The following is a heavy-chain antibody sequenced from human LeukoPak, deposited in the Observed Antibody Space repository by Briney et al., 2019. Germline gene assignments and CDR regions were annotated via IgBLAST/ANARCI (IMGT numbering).Heavy chain of an antibody. V-gene: IGHV4-34*01. CDR1: GGSFSGYY. CDR3: VRVYYYDSSGPLDY. D-gene: IGHD3-22*01. J-gene: IGHJ4*02. Sequence: SETLSLTCAVYGGSFSGYYWSWIRQPPGKGLEWIGEINHSGSTNYNPSLKSRVTISVDTSKNQFSLKLSSVTAADTAVYYCVRVYYYDSSGPLDYWGQGTLVTVSS. CDR2: INHSGST.